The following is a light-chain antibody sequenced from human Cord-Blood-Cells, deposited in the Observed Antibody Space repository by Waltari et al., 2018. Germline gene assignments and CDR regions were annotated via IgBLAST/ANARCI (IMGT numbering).Light chain of an antibody. J-gene: IGKJ1*01. V-gene: IGKV1-39*01. CDR3: QQSYSTPQT. CDR1: QSISSY. CDR2: AAS. Sequence: DIQMTQSPSSLPASVGDRVTITCRASQSISSYLNWYQQKPGKAPKLLIYAASSLQSGVPSRVGGSGSGTDFTLTISSLQPEDFATYYCQQSYSTPQTFGQGTKVEIK.